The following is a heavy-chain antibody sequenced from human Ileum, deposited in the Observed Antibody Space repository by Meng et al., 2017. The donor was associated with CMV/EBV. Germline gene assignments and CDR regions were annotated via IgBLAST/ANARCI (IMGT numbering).Heavy chain of an antibody. V-gene: IGHV4-30-4*08. CDR3: ARERRYYGSGSYYTAH. CDR2: IYYSGST. Sequence: QGQLQESGPGLVKPSQTLSLTCTVSGGSISSGDYYWSWIRQPPGKGLECIGYIYYSGSTYYNPSLKSRVTISVDTSKNQFSLKLSSVTAADTAVYYCARERRYYGSGSYYTAHWGQGTLVTVSS. CDR1: GGSISSGDYY. J-gene: IGHJ4*02. D-gene: IGHD3-10*01.